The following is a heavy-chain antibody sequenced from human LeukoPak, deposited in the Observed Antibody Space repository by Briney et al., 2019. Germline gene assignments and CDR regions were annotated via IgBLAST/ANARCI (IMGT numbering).Heavy chain of an antibody. CDR3: ARGRGGYSYGYTCYFDY. Sequence: WETLSLTCTVSGCSLSSRTYYWVWIRHPPGRGLEWSGEINHSGSTNYNPSRKSRVTISVDSSKNQLSLRMSSVTATDTAVYYCARGRGGYSYGYTCYFDYWGQGTLVTVSS. J-gene: IGHJ4*02. CDR1: GCSLSSRTYY. CDR2: INHSGST. D-gene: IGHD5-18*01. V-gene: IGHV4-39*01.